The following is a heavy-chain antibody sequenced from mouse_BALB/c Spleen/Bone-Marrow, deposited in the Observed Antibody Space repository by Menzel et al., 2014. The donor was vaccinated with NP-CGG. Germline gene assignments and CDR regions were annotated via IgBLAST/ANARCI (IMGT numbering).Heavy chain of an antibody. CDR3: ARTGNAMDY. J-gene: IGHJ4*01. D-gene: IGHD4-1*01. Sequence: QVQLQQSGAELAKPGASVKMSCKASGYTFTSYWMHWVKQRPGQGLEWIGYINPSTGYTEYNQKFKDKATLTADKSSSTAYMQLSSLTSEDSAAYYCARTGNAMDYWGQGTSVTVSS. CDR2: INPSTGYT. V-gene: IGHV1-7*01. CDR1: GYTFTSYW.